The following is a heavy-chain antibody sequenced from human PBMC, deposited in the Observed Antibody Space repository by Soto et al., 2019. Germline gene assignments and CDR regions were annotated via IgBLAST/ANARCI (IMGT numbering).Heavy chain of an antibody. J-gene: IGHJ4*02. Sequence: EVQLVESGGGLVQPGGSLRLSCVASGLTFSNYWMSWVRQAPGKGLEWVANIKQDGTEKNYVDSAKGRFTISRDNAKNSLYLQMSSLRAEDTAVYYCARLSRSGLNEYWGQGTLVTVSS. CDR1: GLTFSNYW. CDR2: IKQDGTEK. V-gene: IGHV3-7*03. CDR3: ARLSRSGLNEY. D-gene: IGHD2-15*01.